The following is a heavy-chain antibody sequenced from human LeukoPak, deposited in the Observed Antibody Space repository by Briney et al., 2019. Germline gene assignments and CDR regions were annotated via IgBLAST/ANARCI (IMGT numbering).Heavy chain of an antibody. Sequence: SETLSLTCTVSGGSINSYYWNWIRQPAGKGLEWIGRIYTSGSTNYNPSLKSRVTISVDTSKNQFSLKLNSVTAADTAVYYCARELGELGDYWGQGTLVTVSS. CDR3: ARELGELGDY. CDR2: IYTSGST. CDR1: GGSINSYY. D-gene: IGHD3-16*01. J-gene: IGHJ4*02. V-gene: IGHV4-4*07.